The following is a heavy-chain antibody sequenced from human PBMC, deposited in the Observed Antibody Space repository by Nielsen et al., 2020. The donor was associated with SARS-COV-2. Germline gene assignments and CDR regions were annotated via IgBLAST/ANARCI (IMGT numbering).Heavy chain of an antibody. CDR2: ISWNSGSI. CDR1: GFTFDDYA. V-gene: IGHV3-9*01. J-gene: IGHJ4*02. CDR3: AKEYSGYDLIAQGLNYFDY. D-gene: IGHD5-12*01. Sequence: SLRLSCAASGFTFDDYAMHWVRQAPGKGLEWVSGISWNSGSIGYADSVKGRFTISRDNAKNSLYLQMNSLRAEDTALYYCAKEYSGYDLIAQGLNYFDYWGQGTLVTVSS.